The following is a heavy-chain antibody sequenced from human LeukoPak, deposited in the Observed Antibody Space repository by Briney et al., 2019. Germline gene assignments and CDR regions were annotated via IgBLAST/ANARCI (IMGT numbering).Heavy chain of an antibody. V-gene: IGHV3-30*04. D-gene: IGHD3-3*01. CDR1: GFTFSSYA. J-gene: IGHJ4*02. Sequence: GGSLRLSCAASGFTFSSYAMHWVRQAPGKGLEWVAVISYDGSNKYYADSVKGRFTITRDNSKNTLYMQMNSLRAEDTAVYYCASLRFLEWLSVPSADYFDYWGQGTLVTVSS. CDR3: ASLRFLEWLSVPSADYFDY. CDR2: ISYDGSNK.